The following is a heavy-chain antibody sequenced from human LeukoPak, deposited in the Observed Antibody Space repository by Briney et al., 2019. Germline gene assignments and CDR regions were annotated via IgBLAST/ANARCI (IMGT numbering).Heavy chain of an antibody. J-gene: IGHJ4*02. CDR2: ISSSGGYI. Sequence: GGSPRLSCAVSGFTFSSYSMNWVRQAPGKGLEWVSSISSSGGYIYYADSVKGRFTISRDNAKNSLYLQMNSLRAEDTAVYYCAKVSTPGTTFDYWGQGVLVTVSS. CDR3: AKVSTPGTTFDY. V-gene: IGHV3-21*01. CDR1: GFTFSSYS. D-gene: IGHD1-1*01.